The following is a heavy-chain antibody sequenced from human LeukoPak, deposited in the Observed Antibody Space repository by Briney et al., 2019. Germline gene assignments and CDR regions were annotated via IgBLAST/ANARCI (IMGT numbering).Heavy chain of an antibody. J-gene: IGHJ4*02. CDR3: AKDPVTMIVVVIPYYFDY. CDR1: GFTFSSYA. Sequence: PGGSLRLSCAASGFTFSSYAMSWVRHAPGQGLEWVSAISGSGGSTYYADSVKGRFTISRDNSKNTLYLQMNSLRAEDTAVYYCAKDPVTMIVVVIPYYFDYWGQGTLVTVSS. CDR2: ISGSGGST. D-gene: IGHD3-22*01. V-gene: IGHV3-23*01.